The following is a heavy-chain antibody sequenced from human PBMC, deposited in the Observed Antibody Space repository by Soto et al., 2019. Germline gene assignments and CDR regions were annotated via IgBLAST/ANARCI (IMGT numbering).Heavy chain of an antibody. CDR2: IIPIFGTA. V-gene: IGHV1-69*06. D-gene: IGHD6-6*01. J-gene: IGHJ6*02. CDR3: ESEPMRPSRSEPHLYYHYGLDV. Sequence: QVQLVQSGAEVKKPGSSVKVSCKASGGTFSSYAISWVRQAPGQGLEWMGGIIPIFGTANYAQKFQGRVTITADKSTSTAYMELSSRRSEDTAVYYCESEPMRPSRSEPHLYYHYGLDVWGQGTTVTVSS. CDR1: GGTFSSYA.